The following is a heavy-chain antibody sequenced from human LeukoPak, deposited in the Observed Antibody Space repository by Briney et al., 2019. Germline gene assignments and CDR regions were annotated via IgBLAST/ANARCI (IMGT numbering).Heavy chain of an antibody. V-gene: IGHV4-39*07. CDR1: GGSISSSSDY. CDR3: ARARLADYYDSSGSRYDAFDI. Sequence: PSETLSLTCTVSGGSISSSSDYWGWIRQPPGKGLEWIGSIYYSGGTYYNPSLKSRVTISVDTSKNQFSLKLSSVAAADTAVYYCARARLADYYDSSGSRYDAFDIWGQGTMVTVSS. J-gene: IGHJ3*02. CDR2: IYYSGGT. D-gene: IGHD3-22*01.